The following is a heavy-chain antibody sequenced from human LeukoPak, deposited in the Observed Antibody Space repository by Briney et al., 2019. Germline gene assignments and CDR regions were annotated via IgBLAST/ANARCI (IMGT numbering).Heavy chain of an antibody. CDR1: GFTFSSYS. CDR3: ARVVVLWFREIFPDAFDI. D-gene: IGHD3-10*01. J-gene: IGHJ3*02. Sequence: GGSLRLSCAASGFTFSSYSMNWVRQAPGKGLEWVSYISSSSSTIYYADSVKGRFTISRDNAKNSLYLQMNSLRDEDTAVYYCARVVVLWFREIFPDAFDIWGQGTMVTVSS. V-gene: IGHV3-48*02. CDR2: ISSSSSTI.